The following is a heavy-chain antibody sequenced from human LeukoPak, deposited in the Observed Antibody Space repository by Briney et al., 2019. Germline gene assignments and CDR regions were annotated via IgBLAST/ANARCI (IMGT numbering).Heavy chain of an antibody. Sequence: PGGSLRLSCAASGFTFSSYWMTWVRQAPGKGLEWVANIKQDGSEKYYVDSVKGRFTISRDNAKNSLYLQMNSLRAEDTALYYCARSDYYYDSSGYYRTGSAFDIWGQGTMVTVSS. CDR1: GFTFSSYW. D-gene: IGHD3-22*01. CDR3: ARSDYYYDSSGYYRTGSAFDI. J-gene: IGHJ3*02. CDR2: IKQDGSEK. V-gene: IGHV3-7*03.